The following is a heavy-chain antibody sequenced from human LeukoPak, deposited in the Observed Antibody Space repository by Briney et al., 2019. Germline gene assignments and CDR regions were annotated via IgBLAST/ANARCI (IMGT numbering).Heavy chain of an antibody. J-gene: IGHJ4*02. D-gene: IGHD6-13*01. V-gene: IGHV3-11*01. CDR1: GFTFSDYY. CDR3: ARESGPPAAGTAFDY. Sequence: GGSLRLSCAASGFTFSDYYMSWIRQAPGKGLEWVSYISSSGSTIYYADSVKGRFTISGDNAKNSLYLQMNSLRAEDTAVYYCARESGPPAAGTAFDYWGQGTLVTVPS. CDR2: ISSSGSTI.